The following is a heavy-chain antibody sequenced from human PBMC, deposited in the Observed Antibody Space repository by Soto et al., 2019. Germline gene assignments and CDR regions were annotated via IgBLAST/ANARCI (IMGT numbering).Heavy chain of an antibody. CDR2: VYNSGST. J-gene: IGHJ4*02. V-gene: IGHV4-59*01. CDR3: ERYSREAVAGYTLDN. D-gene: IGHD6-13*01. CDR1: GGSISSNY. Sequence: KTXECLCLTGPVSGGSISSNYWTGIRQPPGKGLEWIGYVYNSGSTNYNPSLKSRVTISEDTSKSQFSLKVNSMTAADTAVYYCERYSREAVAGYTLDNWGQGISVTVSS.